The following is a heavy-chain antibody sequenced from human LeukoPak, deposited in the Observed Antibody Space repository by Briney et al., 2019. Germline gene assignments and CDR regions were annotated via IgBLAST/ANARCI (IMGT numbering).Heavy chain of an antibody. D-gene: IGHD3-22*01. Sequence: SETLSLTCTVSGGSISSSSYYWSWIRQPPGKGLEWIGYIYYSGSTNYNPSLKSRVTISVDTSKNQFTLKLSSVTAADTAVYYCAREKGDDNSGYYYNWFDPWGQGTLVTVSS. V-gene: IGHV4-61*01. CDR3: AREKGDDNSGYYYNWFDP. J-gene: IGHJ5*02. CDR2: IYYSGST. CDR1: GGSISSSSYY.